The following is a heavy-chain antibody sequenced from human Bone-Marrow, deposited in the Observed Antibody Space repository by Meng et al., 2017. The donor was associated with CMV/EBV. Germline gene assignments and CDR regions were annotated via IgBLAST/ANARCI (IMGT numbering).Heavy chain of an antibody. J-gene: IGHJ4*02. CDR1: GFTFSSYW. Sequence: GESLKISCAASGFTFSSYWMSWVRQAPGKGLEWVANIKQDGSEKYYVDSVKGRFTISRDNAKNSLYLQMNSVRAEDTAVYYCARKGVGGRYRKWGQGTLVTVSS. D-gene: IGHD3-16*02. V-gene: IGHV3-7*01. CDR2: IKQDGSEK. CDR3: ARKGVGGRYRK.